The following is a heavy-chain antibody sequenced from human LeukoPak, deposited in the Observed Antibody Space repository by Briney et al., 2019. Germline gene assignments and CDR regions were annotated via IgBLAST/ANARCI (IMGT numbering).Heavy chain of an antibody. Sequence: ASVKVSCKVSGGTFSSYVISWVRQAPGQGLEWMGWINPNSGGTNYAQKFQGRVTKTRDTSISTAYMELSRLRSDDTAVYYCARDMYYYGSGIMDVWGKGTTVTISS. CDR2: INPNSGGT. CDR3: ARDMYYYGSGIMDV. J-gene: IGHJ6*03. V-gene: IGHV1-2*02. CDR1: GGTFSSYV. D-gene: IGHD3-10*01.